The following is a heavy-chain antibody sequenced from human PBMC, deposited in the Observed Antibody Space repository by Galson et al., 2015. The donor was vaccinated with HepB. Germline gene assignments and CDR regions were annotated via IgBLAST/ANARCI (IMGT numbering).Heavy chain of an antibody. V-gene: IGHV1-69*13. J-gene: IGHJ3*01. Sequence: SVKVSCKASGGTFSSYAISWVRQAPGQGLEWMGGIIPMFGKANYAQKLQGRVTITADEYMSTVYMELRSLRSEDTAVYYCARVGRGDAFDVWGQGTMVTVSS. CDR2: IIPMFGKA. CDR1: GGTFSSYA. D-gene: IGHD1-26*01. CDR3: ARVGRGDAFDV.